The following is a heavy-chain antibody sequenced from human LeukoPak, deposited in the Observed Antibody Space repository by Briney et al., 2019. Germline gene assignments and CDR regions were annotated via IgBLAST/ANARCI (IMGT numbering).Heavy chain of an antibody. D-gene: IGHD3/OR15-3a*01. J-gene: IGHJ5*02. CDR2: ISYSGNT. V-gene: IGHV4-59*01. CDR1: GGSISTYF. Sequence: PSETLSLTCTVSGGSISTYFWNWIRQTPGKGLEWIGYISYSGNTNYNPSLQSRVTISLDTSKDRFSMRLNSVTAADAAVYYCARGNDFPYNWFDPWGQGILVTVSS. CDR3: ARGNDFPYNWFDP.